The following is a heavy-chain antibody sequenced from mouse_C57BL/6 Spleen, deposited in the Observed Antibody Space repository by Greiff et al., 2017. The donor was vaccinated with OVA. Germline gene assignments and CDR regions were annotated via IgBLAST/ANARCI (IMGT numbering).Heavy chain of an antibody. Sequence: EVHLVESGGGLVKPGGSLKLSCAASGFTFSDYGMHWVRQAPEKGLEWVAYISSGSSTIYYADTVKGRFTISRDNAKNTLFLQMTSLRSEDTAMYYCARLTTAFAYWGQGTLVTVSA. CDR3: ARLTTAFAY. CDR1: GFTFSDYG. J-gene: IGHJ3*01. CDR2: ISSGSSTI. D-gene: IGHD2-13*01. V-gene: IGHV5-17*01.